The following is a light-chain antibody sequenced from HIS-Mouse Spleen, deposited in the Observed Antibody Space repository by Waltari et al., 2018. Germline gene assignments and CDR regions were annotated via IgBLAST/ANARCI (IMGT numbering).Light chain of an antibody. V-gene: IGLV2-11*01. Sequence: QSALTQPRSVSGSPGQSVTISCTGTSSYVGGYNYVSWYQQHPGKAPKLMIYDVSKRPSGVPDRFSGSKSGNTASLTISGLQAEDEADYYCCSYAGSYTLGVFGTGTKVTVL. CDR3: CSYAGSYTLGV. CDR2: DVS. J-gene: IGLJ1*01. CDR1: SSYVGGYNY.